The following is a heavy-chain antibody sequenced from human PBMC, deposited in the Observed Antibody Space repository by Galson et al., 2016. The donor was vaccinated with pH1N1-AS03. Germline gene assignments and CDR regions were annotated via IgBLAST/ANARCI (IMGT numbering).Heavy chain of an antibody. CDR2: ITSDGSTP. J-gene: IGHJ4*02. Sequence: SLRLSCAASGFTSSDYWMHWVRQAPGKGLVWVSGITSDGSTPTYADSVQGRFTISRDNAKNTLYLQMSSLRVEDTAVYFCARGRFLDWFPDDYWGQGTLFTVSS. CDR1: GFTSSDYW. D-gene: IGHD3/OR15-3a*01. CDR3: ARGRFLDWFPDDY. V-gene: IGHV3-74*03.